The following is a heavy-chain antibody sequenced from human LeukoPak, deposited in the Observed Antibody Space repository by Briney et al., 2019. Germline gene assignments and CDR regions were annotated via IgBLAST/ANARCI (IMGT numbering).Heavy chain of an antibody. Sequence: GGSLRLSCAASGFTFSSYAMSWVRQAPGKGLEWVSAISGSGGSTYYADSVKGRFTISRDNSKNTLYLKMNRLRAEDTAVYYCAKDLYDSSGYYYLFDYWGQGTLVTVSS. D-gene: IGHD3-22*01. CDR1: GFTFSSYA. CDR3: AKDLYDSSGYYYLFDY. J-gene: IGHJ4*02. V-gene: IGHV3-23*01. CDR2: ISGSGGST.